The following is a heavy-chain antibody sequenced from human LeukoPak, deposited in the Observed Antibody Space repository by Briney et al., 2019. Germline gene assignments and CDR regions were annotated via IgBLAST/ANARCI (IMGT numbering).Heavy chain of an antibody. CDR3: VSLYSSSSFYYYGMDV. D-gene: IGHD6-6*01. V-gene: IGHV3-33*01. CDR2: IWYDGSNK. J-gene: IGHJ6*02. CDR1: GFTFSSYG. Sequence: PGRSLRLSCAASGFTFSSYGMHWVRQAPGKGLEWVAVIWYDGSNKYYADSVKGRFTISRDNSKNTLYLQMDSLRADDTAVYYCVSLYSSSSFYYYGMDVWGQGTTVTVSS.